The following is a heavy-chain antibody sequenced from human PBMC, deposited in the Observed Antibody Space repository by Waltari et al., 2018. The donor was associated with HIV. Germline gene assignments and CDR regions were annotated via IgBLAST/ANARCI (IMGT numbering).Heavy chain of an antibody. CDR2: RNPNRDNT. CDR1: GYTFTSYD. J-gene: IGHJ5*02. Sequence: QVQLVQSGAEVKKPGASVKVSCKASGYTFTSYDINWVRQATGQGLEWMGWRNPNRDNTGHEKKCQGRVTRTRNTSISTAYMERSSLRSEDTAVYYCARGRFLEWDAFDPWGQGTLVTVSS. CDR3: ARGRFLEWDAFDP. D-gene: IGHD3-3*01. V-gene: IGHV1-8*01.